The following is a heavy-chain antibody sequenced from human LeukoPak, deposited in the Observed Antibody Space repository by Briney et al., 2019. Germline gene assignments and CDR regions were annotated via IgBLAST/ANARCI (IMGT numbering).Heavy chain of an antibody. CDR1: GGSICSYY. J-gene: IGHJ4*02. D-gene: IGHD1-26*01. CDR2: IYYSGST. CDR3: ARGPLGVGATP. V-gene: IGHV4-59*01. Sequence: SETLSLTCTVSGGSICSYYWSWIRQPPGKGLEWIGYIYYSGSTNYNPSLKSRVTISVDTSKNQFSLKLSSVTAADTAVYYCARGPLGVGATPWGQGTLVTVSS.